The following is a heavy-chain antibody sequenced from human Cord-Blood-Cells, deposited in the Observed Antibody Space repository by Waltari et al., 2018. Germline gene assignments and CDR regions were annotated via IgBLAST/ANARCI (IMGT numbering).Heavy chain of an antibody. CDR1: GGSISSHH. D-gene: IGHD6-6*01. J-gene: IGHJ5*02. CDR2: IYYSGST. Sequence: QVQLQESGPGLVKPSETLSLTCHVSGGSISSHHWSWTRQPPGKGLEWIGYIYYSGSTNYNPSLKSRVTISVDTSKNQFSLKLSSVTAADTAVYYCASSRVEYSSSSGWFDPWGQGTLVTVSS. CDR3: ASSRVEYSSSSGWFDP. V-gene: IGHV4-59*11.